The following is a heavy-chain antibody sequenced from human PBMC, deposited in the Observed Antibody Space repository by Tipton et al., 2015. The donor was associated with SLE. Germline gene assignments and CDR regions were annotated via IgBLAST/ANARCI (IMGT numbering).Heavy chain of an antibody. Sequence: TLSLTCAVYGGSFSGYYWSWIRQPPGKGLEWIGEINHSGSTNYNPSLKSRVTISVDTSKNQFSLKLSSVTAADTAVYYCARLDGSGWDAFDIWGQGTMVTVSS. V-gene: IGHV4-34*01. CDR1: GGSFSGYY. CDR3: ARLDGSGWDAFDI. D-gene: IGHD3-10*01. CDR2: INHSGST. J-gene: IGHJ3*02.